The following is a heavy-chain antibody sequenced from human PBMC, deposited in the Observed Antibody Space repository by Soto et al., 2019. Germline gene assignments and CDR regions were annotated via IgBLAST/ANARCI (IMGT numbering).Heavy chain of an antibody. J-gene: IGHJ4*02. CDR1: GFTFSSYG. D-gene: IGHD6-13*01. Sequence: PGGSLRLSCAASGFTFSSYGMHWVRQAPGKGLEWVAVIWYDGSNKYYADSVKGRFTISRDNSKNTLYLQMNSLRAEDTAVYYCAGSWYPYNYFDYWGQGTLVTVSS. V-gene: IGHV3-33*01. CDR2: IWYDGSNK. CDR3: AGSWYPYNYFDY.